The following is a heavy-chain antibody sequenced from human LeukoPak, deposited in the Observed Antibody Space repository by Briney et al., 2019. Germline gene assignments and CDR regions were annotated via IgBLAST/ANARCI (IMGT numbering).Heavy chain of an antibody. Sequence: SVKVSCKASGGTFSSYAISWVRQAPGQGLEWMGGIIPIFSTANYAQKFQGRVTITADESTSTAYMELSSLRSEDTAVYYCAREVDCSRTSCFHLNWFDPWGQGTLVTVSS. D-gene: IGHD2-2*01. CDR3: AREVDCSRTSCFHLNWFDP. V-gene: IGHV1-69*13. CDR2: IIPIFSTA. CDR1: GGTFSSYA. J-gene: IGHJ5*02.